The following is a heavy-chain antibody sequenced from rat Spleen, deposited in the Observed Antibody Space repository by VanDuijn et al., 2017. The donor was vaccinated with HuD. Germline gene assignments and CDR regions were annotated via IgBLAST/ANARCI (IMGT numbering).Heavy chain of an antibody. V-gene: IGHV5S13*01. Sequence: EVQLVESGGGLVQPGRSLKLSCAASGFTFTKYGMSWVRQAPTKGLEWVASISPSGGTTYYRDSVKGRFTVSRDNAESTLYLQMNSLRSEDTATYYCTRRYPLTGYWYFDFWGPGTMVTVSS. CDR3: TRRYPLTGYWYFDF. CDR1: GFTFTKYG. J-gene: IGHJ1*01. D-gene: IGHD3-8*01. CDR2: ISPSGGTT.